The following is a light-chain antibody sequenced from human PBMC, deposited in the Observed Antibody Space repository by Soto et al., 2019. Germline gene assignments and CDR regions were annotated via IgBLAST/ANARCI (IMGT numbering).Light chain of an antibody. J-gene: IGLJ2*01. CDR1: SSDVGGYNY. CDR3: SSYTSSSTHVV. V-gene: IGLV2-14*01. Sequence: QSALTQPASVSGSSGQSITISCTGTSSDVGGYNYVSWYQQHPSKAPKLMIYYVSNRPSGVSDRFSGSKSGNTASLTISGLQAEDEADYYSSSYTSSSTHVVFGGGTKLTVL. CDR2: YVS.